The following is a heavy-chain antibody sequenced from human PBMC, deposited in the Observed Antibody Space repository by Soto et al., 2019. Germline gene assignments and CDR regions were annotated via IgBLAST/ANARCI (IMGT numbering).Heavy chain of an antibody. V-gene: IGHV3-13*01. J-gene: IGHJ6*02. CDR2: ITTAGDT. CDR1: GFTFSNYD. Sequence: PGGSLRLSCAASGFTFSNYDMHLVRQVTGKGLEWVSGITTAGDTYYPGSVKGRFTISREKAKNSLYLQMNSLSAGDTAVYYCARELHGGSYGMDVWGQGTTVTVSS. CDR3: ARELHGGSYGMDV.